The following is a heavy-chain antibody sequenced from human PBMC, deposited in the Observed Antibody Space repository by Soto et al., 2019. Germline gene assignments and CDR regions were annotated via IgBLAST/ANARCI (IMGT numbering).Heavy chain of an antibody. D-gene: IGHD6-13*01. J-gene: IGHJ6*02. CDR3: ARTSAGGKYYYGMDV. V-gene: IGHV5-51*01. CDR1: GYSFTSYW. Sequence: PGESLKISCKGSGYSFTSYWIGWVRQMPGKGLEWMGIIYPGDSDTRYSPYFQGQVTISADKSISTAYLQWSSLKASDTAMYYCARTSAGGKYYYGMDVWGQGTTVTVSS. CDR2: IYPGDSDT.